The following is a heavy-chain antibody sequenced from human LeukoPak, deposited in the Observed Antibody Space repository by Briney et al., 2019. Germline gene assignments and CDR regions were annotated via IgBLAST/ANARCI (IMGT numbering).Heavy chain of an antibody. V-gene: IGHV1-69-2*01. CDR1: GYTFTDYY. CDR3: ATVHMRGDAFDI. D-gene: IGHD2-21*01. Sequence: GASVKVSCKASGYTFTDYYMHWVQQAPGKGLEWMGRVDPEDGETIYAEKFQGRVTITADTSTDTAYMELSSLRSEDTAVYYCATVHMRGDAFDIWGQGTMVTVSS. CDR2: VDPEDGET. J-gene: IGHJ3*02.